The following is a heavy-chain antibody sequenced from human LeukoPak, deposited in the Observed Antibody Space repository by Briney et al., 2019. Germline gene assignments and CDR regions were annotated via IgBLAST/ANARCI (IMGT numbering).Heavy chain of an antibody. D-gene: IGHD1-1*01. CDR1: GFTFSSYS. CDR2: ISSSSSYI. Sequence: GGSLRPSCAASGFTFSSYSMNWVRQAPGKGLEWVSSISSSSSYIYYADSVKGRFTISRDNAKNSLYLQMNSLRAEDTAVYYCARDRRRGFDYWGQGTLVTVSS. V-gene: IGHV3-21*01. CDR3: ARDRRRGFDY. J-gene: IGHJ4*02.